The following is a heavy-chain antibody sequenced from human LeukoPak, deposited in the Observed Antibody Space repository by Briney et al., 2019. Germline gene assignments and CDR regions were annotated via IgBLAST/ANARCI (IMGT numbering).Heavy chain of an antibody. D-gene: IGHD5-18*01. J-gene: IGHJ4*02. CDR3: AKGSGSSLDIDY. V-gene: IGHV3-30*02. CDR1: GFTFSSFG. CDR2: IRNDGSKK. Sequence: GGSLRLSCEASGFTFSSFGMHWVRQAPGKGLEWVAFIRNDGSKKYYADSVKGRFTISRDNSKNTLYLQMNSLRAEDTAVYYCAKGSGSSLDIDYWGQGTPVTVSS.